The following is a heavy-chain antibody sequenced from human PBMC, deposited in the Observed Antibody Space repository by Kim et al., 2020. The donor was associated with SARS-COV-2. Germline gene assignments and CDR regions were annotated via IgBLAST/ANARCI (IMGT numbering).Heavy chain of an antibody. J-gene: IGHJ6*02. CDR2: IIPIFGTA. D-gene: IGHD3-9*01. CDR3: ARVGLRYFDWLISLEYYYGMDV. V-gene: IGHV1-69*13. CDR1: GGTFSSYA. Sequence: SVKVSCKASGGTFSSYAINWVRQAPGQGLEWMGGIIPIFGTANYAQKFQGRVTITADESTSTAYMELSSLRSEDTAVYYCARVGLRYFDWLISLEYYYGMDVWGQGTTVTVSS.